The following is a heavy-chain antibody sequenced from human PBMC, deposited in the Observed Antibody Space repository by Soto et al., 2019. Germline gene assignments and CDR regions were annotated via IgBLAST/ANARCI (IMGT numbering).Heavy chain of an antibody. CDR1: GFTFSSYA. D-gene: IGHD6-13*01. J-gene: IGHJ5*02. CDR2: ISGSGGST. CDR3: AKEGSSSWYYWFDP. V-gene: IGHV3-23*01. Sequence: EVQLLESGGGLVQPGGSLRLSCAASGFTFSSYAMSWVRQAPGKGLEWVSAISGSGGSTYYADSVKGRFTISRDNSXTTLYLQMNSLRAEDTAVYYCAKEGSSSWYYWFDPWGQGALVNVS.